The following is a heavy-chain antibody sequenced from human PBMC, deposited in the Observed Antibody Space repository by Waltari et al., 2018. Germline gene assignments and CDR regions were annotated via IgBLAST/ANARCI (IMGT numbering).Heavy chain of an antibody. CDR1: GFTFSSYS. V-gene: IGHV3-48*04. CDR2: ISSSISTI. J-gene: IGHJ4*02. CDR3: ARDSGSYSY. Sequence: EVQLVESGGGLVQPGGSLRLSCAASGFTFSSYSMNWVRQAPGKGLEWFSYISSSISTIYYADSVKGRFTISRDNAKNSLYLQMNSLRAEDTAVYYCARDSGSYSYWGQGTLVTVSS. D-gene: IGHD1-26*01.